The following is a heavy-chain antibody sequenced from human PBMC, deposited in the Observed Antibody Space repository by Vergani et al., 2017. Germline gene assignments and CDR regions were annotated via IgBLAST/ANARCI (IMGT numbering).Heavy chain of an antibody. CDR2: MNPNSGNT. J-gene: IGHJ4*02. V-gene: IGHV1-8*01. CDR3: ARLAIVVVPAARPLDL. D-gene: IGHD2-2*01. CDR1: GYTFTSYD. Sequence: QVQLVQSGAEVKKPGASVKVSCKASGYTFTSYDINWVRQATGQGLEWMGWMNPNSGNTGYAQKFQGRVTMTRNTSISTAYMELSSLRSEDTAVYYCARLAIVVVPAARPLDLWGQGTLVTVSS.